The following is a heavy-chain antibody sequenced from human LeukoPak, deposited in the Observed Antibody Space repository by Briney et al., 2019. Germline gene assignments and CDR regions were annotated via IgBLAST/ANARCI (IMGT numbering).Heavy chain of an antibody. CDR1: GGTFSSYA. Sequence: SVKVSCTASGGTFSSYAISWVRQAPGQGLEWMGGIIPIFGTANYAQKFQGRVTITADESMSTAYMELSSLRSEDTAVYYCAREGLRDSFDYWGQGTLVTVSS. J-gene: IGHJ4*02. CDR2: IIPIFGTA. D-gene: IGHD2-8*01. CDR3: AREGLRDSFDY. V-gene: IGHV1-69*01.